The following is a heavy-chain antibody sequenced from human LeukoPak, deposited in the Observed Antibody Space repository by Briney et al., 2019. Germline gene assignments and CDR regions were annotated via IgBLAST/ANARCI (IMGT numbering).Heavy chain of an antibody. CDR2: ISAYNGNT. CDR1: GYTFTSYG. V-gene: IGHV1-18*04. J-gene: IGHJ5*02. Sequence: ASVKVSCKASGYTFTSYGISWVRQAPGQGLEWMGWISAYNGNTNYAQKLQGRATMTTDTSTSAAYMELRSLRSDDTAVYYCAREDCSGGSCYFFDPWGQGTLVTVSS. CDR3: AREDCSGGSCYFFDP. D-gene: IGHD2-15*01.